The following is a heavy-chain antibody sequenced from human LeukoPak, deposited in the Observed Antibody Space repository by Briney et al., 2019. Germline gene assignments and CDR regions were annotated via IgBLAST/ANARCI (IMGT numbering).Heavy chain of an antibody. V-gene: IGHV4-30-4*01. D-gene: IGHD3-10*01. J-gene: IGHJ3*02. Sequence: PSETLPLTCTVSGGSVSSGDYYWSWIRQPPGKGLEWIGYIYYSGSTYYNPSLKSRITISVDTSKNQFSLKLSSVTAADTALYYCARGITRRGTFDIWGQGTMVTVSS. CDR1: GGSVSSGDYY. CDR3: ARGITRRGTFDI. CDR2: IYYSGST.